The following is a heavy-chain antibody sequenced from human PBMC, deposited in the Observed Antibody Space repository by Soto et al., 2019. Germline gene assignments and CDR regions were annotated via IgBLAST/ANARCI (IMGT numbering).Heavy chain of an antibody. J-gene: IGHJ6*02. V-gene: IGHV1-18*01. CDR2: ISAYNGKT. CDR3: ARGGDVNYYLGMDV. D-gene: IGHD6-25*01. Sequence: QVQLVQSGGEVKKPGASVKLSCTASGYTFTSYGISWVRQAPGQGLEWMGWISAYNGKTNYAQNVQGRVTMTTDTSPRTAYMDLMSLRSDDTAVYYCARGGDVNYYLGMDVWGQGTTVTVSS. CDR1: GYTFTSYG.